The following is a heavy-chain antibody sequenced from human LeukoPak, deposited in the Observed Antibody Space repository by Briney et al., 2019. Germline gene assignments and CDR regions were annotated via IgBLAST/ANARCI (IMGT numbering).Heavy chain of an antibody. CDR2: INPDGDVS. CDR3: ARDMLLWFGLRGGMPYYYYMDV. V-gene: IGHV1-2*02. D-gene: IGHD3-10*01. Sequence: ASVKVSCKASGYSFTGYYIDWVRQAPGQGLEWMGWINPDGDVSKSAQKFQGRVTMTSDKSINTVYMELSSLRSEDTAVYYCARDMLLWFGLRGGMPYYYYMDVWGKGTTVTVSS. J-gene: IGHJ6*03. CDR1: GYSFTGYY.